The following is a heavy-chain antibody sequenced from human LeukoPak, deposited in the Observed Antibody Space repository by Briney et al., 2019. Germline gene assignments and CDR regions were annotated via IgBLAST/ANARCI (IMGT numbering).Heavy chain of an antibody. J-gene: IGHJ4*02. D-gene: IGHD2-15*01. CDR1: GVSIMSFY. CDR2: IYFSGST. CDR3: ASTGYCIGGSCYSNYFDH. V-gene: IGHV4-59*08. Sequence: SETLSLTCTVSGVSIMSFYWSWIRQPPGKGLEWIGYIYFSGSTNYNPSLKSRVTVSLDTTKNQVSLKLSSVSAADTAVYYCASTGYCIGGSCYSNYFDHWGQGTLVTVSS.